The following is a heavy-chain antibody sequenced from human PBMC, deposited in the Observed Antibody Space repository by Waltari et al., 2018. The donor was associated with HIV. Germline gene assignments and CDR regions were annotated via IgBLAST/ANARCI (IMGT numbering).Heavy chain of an antibody. V-gene: IGHV4-39*07. J-gene: IGHJ6*02. CDR2: IYYSGGT. D-gene: IGHD3-9*01. CDR3: ARVQVVRLRYVDWSDYGMDF. CDR1: GGSISSSSYY. Sequence: QLQLQESGPGLVKPSETLSLTCTVSGGSISSSSYYWGWIRQPQGKGLEWIGSIYYSGGTHYNPALKNPVTISGDTSKIQFSRKLSSVTAAATAVYDCARVQVVRLRYVDWSDYGMDFCGQGTTVTVSS.